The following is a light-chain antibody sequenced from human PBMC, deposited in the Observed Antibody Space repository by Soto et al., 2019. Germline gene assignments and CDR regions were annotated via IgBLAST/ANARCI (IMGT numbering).Light chain of an antibody. CDR2: AAS. CDR1: QVISSY. V-gene: IGKV1-9*01. J-gene: IGKJ1*01. Sequence: DIQLTQSPSFLSSSVGYRFTFTCLASQVISSYLAWYQQKPGKAPKLLIYAASTLQSGVPSRFSGSGSGTDFTLTISCLQSEDFATYYCQQYYSYPPTFGQGTKVDIK. CDR3: QQYYSYPPT.